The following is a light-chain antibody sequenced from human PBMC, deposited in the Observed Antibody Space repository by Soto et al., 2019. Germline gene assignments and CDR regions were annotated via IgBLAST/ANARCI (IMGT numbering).Light chain of an antibody. CDR1: SSDVGYYNY. J-gene: IGLJ1*01. CDR3: SSYTTGNTYV. Sequence: QSVLTQPASVSGSPGQSITISCTGTSSDVGYYNYVSWYQQHPGKAPKLMVYDVSNRPSGVSNRFSGSKSGNTASLTISGLQAEDEADYYCSSYTTGNTYVFGTGTKLTVL. V-gene: IGLV2-14*03. CDR2: DVS.